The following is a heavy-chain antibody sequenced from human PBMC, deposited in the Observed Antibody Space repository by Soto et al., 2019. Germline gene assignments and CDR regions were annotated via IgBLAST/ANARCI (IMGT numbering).Heavy chain of an antibody. Sequence: QLQLQESGSGLVKPSQTLSLTCAVSGGSISSGGYSWSWIRQPPGKGLEWIGYIYHSGSTYYNPSLKSRVSISVDRSKNQFSLKLSSVTAADTAVYYCASEYYYGSGTDFWGQGTLVTVSS. V-gene: IGHV4-30-2*01. D-gene: IGHD3-10*01. CDR3: ASEYYYGSGTDF. J-gene: IGHJ4*02. CDR2: IYHSGST. CDR1: GGSISSGGYS.